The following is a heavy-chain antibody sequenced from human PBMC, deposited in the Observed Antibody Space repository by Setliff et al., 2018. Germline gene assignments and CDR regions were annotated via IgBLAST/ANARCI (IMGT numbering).Heavy chain of an antibody. Sequence: PSETLSLTCAVYGGSFSGYYWSGIRQPPGKGLEWIGEINHSGSTNYNPSLKRRVTRLSDTSKNQFSLILSSVTAADTAVYYCASERESASRQPYFDSWGQGTLVTVSS. CDR1: GGSFSGYY. J-gene: IGHJ4*02. D-gene: IGHD2-15*01. CDR2: INHSGST. CDR3: ASERESASRQPYFDS. V-gene: IGHV4-34*01.